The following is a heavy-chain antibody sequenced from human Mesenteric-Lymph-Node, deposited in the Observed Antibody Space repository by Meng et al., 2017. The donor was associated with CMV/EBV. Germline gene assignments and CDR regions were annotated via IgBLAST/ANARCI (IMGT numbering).Heavy chain of an antibody. V-gene: IGHV3-11*04. CDR1: GFTFSDYY. CDR3: AREDPIRPRRDYYYYYGMDV. CDR2: ISSSGSTI. J-gene: IGHJ6*02. Sequence: GGSLRLSCAASGFTFSDYYMSWIRQAPGKGLEWVSYISSSGSTIYYADSVKGRFTISRDNAKNSLYLQMNSLRAEDTAVYYCAREDPIRPRRDYYYYYGMDVWGQGTTVTVSS. D-gene: IGHD6-25*01.